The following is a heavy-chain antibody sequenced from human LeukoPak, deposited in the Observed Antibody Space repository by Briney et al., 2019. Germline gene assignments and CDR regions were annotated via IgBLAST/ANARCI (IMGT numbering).Heavy chain of an antibody. CDR2: IYYSGST. Sequence: SETLSLTCTVSGGSISSSRDYWAWLRQPPGKGLEWIANIYYSGSTYYNPSLKSRVTIFVDTSKNQFSLKLSSVTAADTAVYYCARVYYYGSGSYWGQGTLVTVSS. V-gene: IGHV4-39*01. J-gene: IGHJ4*02. CDR1: GGSISSSRDY. CDR3: ARVYYYGSGSY. D-gene: IGHD3-10*01.